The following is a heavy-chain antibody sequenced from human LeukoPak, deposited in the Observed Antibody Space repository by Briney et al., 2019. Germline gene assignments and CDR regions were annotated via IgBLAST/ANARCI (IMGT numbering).Heavy chain of an antibody. D-gene: IGHD5-18*01. J-gene: IGHJ4*02. Sequence: GGSLRLSCAASGFTFSSYSMNSVRQAPGKGLEWVSSISSSSSYIYYADSVKGRFTISRDNSKNTLYLQMSSLRAEDTAVYYCAKHSGYSYLYYFDYWGQGTLVTVSP. V-gene: IGHV3-21*04. CDR3: AKHSGYSYLYYFDY. CDR2: ISSSSSYI. CDR1: GFTFSSYS.